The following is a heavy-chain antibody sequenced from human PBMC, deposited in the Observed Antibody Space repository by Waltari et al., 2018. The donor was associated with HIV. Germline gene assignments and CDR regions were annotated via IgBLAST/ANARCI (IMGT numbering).Heavy chain of an antibody. CDR3: AREGPAPLQWGPFDY. V-gene: IGHV4-38-2*01. D-gene: IGHD1-26*01. CDR1: GYSISSGYY. J-gene: IGHJ4*02. CDR2: IYHSGST. Sequence: QVQLQESGPGLVKPSETLSLTCAVSGYSISSGYYWGWTRQPPGKGLEWIGSIYHSGSTYYNPSLKSRVTISVDTSKNQFSLKLSSVTAADTAVYYCAREGPAPLQWGPFDYWGQGTLVTVSS.